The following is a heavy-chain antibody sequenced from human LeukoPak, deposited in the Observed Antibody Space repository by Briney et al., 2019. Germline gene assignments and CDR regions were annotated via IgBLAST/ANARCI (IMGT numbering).Heavy chain of an antibody. J-gene: IGHJ6*02. CDR3: ARASRDRNYYYYGMDV. Sequence: GASVKVSCKASGGTFISYAISWVRQAPGQGLEWMGGIIPIFGTANYAQKFQGRVTITADESTSTAYMELSSLRSEDTAVYYCARASRDRNYYYYGMDVWGQGTTVTVSS. CDR1: GGTFISYA. D-gene: IGHD5-24*01. V-gene: IGHV1-69*13. CDR2: IIPIFGTA.